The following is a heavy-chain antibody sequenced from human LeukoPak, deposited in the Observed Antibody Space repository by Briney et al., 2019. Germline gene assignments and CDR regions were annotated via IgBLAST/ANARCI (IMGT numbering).Heavy chain of an antibody. V-gene: IGHV3-7*01. CDR3: ARESTEERPGC. CDR1: GFTFSSYS. Sequence: GGSLRLSCAASGFTFSSYSMNWVRQAPGKGLEWVANMDQDGSEENYVDSVKGRFTISRDDAKNSLYLQMSSLRAEDTAVYYCARESTEERPGCWGQGTLVTVSS. CDR2: MDQDGSEE. D-gene: IGHD1-1*01. J-gene: IGHJ4*02.